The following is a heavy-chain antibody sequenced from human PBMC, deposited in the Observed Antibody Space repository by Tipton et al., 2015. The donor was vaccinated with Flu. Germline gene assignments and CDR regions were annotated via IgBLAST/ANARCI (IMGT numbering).Heavy chain of an antibody. CDR1: GYTFTSYY. D-gene: IGHD6-19*01. J-gene: IGHJ5*02. CDR2: INPSDGST. V-gene: IGHV1-46*01. Sequence: QLVQSGAEVKKPGASVKVSCKASGYTFTSYYIHWVRQAPGQGLEWMGVINPSDGSTTSAQKFQGRVTMTWDTSTSTVYMELSSLRSEDTAVYYCARDNEIAVAGKSYNWFDPWGQGTLVTVSS. CDR3: ARDNEIAVAGKSYNWFDP.